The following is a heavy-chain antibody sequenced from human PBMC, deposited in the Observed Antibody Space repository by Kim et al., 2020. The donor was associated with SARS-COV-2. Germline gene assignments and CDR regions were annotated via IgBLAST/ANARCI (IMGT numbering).Heavy chain of an antibody. J-gene: IGHJ4*02. CDR2: TSPYDGNT. Sequence: ASVKVSCKTSGYSFSTYGISWVRQAPGQGLEWMAWTSPYDGNTNYARRFHGRVTMTTDPSTSTGYLELRSLRSDDTAVYYCARAFQHITVFGVVTPHYYFDYWGQGTLVTVSS. CDR1: GYSFSTYG. CDR3: ARAFQHITVFGVVTPHYYFDY. D-gene: IGHD3-3*01. V-gene: IGHV1-18*01.